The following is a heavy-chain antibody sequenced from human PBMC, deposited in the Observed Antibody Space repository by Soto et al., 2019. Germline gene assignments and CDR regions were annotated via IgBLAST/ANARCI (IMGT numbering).Heavy chain of an antibody. V-gene: IGHV3-23*01. CDR2: ISGSGGST. CDR1: GFTFSSYA. Sequence: GWSLRLSCAASGFTFSSYAMSLVRQAPGKGLEWVSAISGSGGSTYYADSVKGRFTISRDNSKNTLYLQMNSLRAEDTAVYYCAKTTKNWNYGGSLDYWGQGTMVTVS. CDR3: AKTTKNWNYGGSLDY. D-gene: IGHD1-7*01. J-gene: IGHJ4*02.